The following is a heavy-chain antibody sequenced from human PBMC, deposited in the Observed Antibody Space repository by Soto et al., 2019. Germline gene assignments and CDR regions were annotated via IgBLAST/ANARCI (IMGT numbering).Heavy chain of an antibody. CDR2: ISSSSSTI. V-gene: IGHV3-48*01. J-gene: IGHJ6*03. Sequence: EVQLVESGGGLVQPGGSLRLSCAASGFTFSSYSMNWVRQAPGKGLEWVSYISSSSSTIYYADSVKGRFTISRDNAKNSRYLQMNRLRAEDTAVYYCARDRRNPTNYYYMDVWGKGTTVTVSS. CDR1: GFTFSSYS. CDR3: ARDRRNPTNYYYMDV. D-gene: IGHD1-1*01.